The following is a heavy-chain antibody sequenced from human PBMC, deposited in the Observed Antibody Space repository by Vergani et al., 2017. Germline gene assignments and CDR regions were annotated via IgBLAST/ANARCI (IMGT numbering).Heavy chain of an antibody. CDR3: TKGGPYYYYDMDV. Sequence: VQLLESGGGLVQPGGSLRLSCAASGFTFSSYAMSWVRQAPGKGLEWVAVISYDGNNKYYADSVRGRFTISRDNSKNTLYLQMNSLRAEDTAVYYCTKGGPYYYYDMDVWGKGTTVTVSS. CDR2: ISYDGNNK. V-gene: IGHV3-30-3*01. J-gene: IGHJ6*03. CDR1: GFTFSSYA.